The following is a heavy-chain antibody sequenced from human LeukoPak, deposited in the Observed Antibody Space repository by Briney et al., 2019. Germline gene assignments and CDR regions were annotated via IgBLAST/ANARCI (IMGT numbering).Heavy chain of an antibody. CDR1: GGSISSYY. D-gene: IGHD6-6*01. CDR3: AREADSSSSDP. V-gene: IGHV4-59*01. Sequence: SETLSLTCTVSGGSISSYYWSWIRQPPGKGLEWIGYIYYSGSTNYNPSLKSRVTISVDTSKNQFSLKLSSVTAADTAVYYCAREADSSSSDPWAREPWSPSPQ. CDR2: IYYSGST. J-gene: IGHJ5*02.